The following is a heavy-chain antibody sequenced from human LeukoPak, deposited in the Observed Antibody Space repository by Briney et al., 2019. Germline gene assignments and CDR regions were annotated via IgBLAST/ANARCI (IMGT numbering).Heavy chain of an antibody. V-gene: IGHV3-23*01. D-gene: IGHD1-26*01. J-gene: IGHJ4*02. CDR1: GFTFKSYV. CDR2: IYGSGVSI. CDR3: AKDLGWELPAEAY. Sequence: GGSLRLSCVASGFTFKSYVMNWVRQAPGKGLEWLATIYGSGVSISYADSVKGRFTISRDNSNNTLYLQMNSLRAEDAAMYYCAKDLGWELPAEAYWGQGILVTVSS.